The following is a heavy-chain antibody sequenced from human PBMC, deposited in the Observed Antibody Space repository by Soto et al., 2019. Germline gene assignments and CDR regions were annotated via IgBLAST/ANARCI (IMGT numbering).Heavy chain of an antibody. D-gene: IGHD1-26*01. CDR1: GFGFSDYY. CDR3: ARRYYNDDYFDY. J-gene: IGHJ4*02. Sequence: PGGSLRLSCAASGFGFSDYYMSWIRQAPGKGLECISYISSSGRSTDYADSVKGRFTISRDNAKKSLYLEMNSLRVEDTAVYYCARRYYNDDYFDYWGQGTLLTVSS. V-gene: IGHV3-11*06. CDR2: ISSSGRST.